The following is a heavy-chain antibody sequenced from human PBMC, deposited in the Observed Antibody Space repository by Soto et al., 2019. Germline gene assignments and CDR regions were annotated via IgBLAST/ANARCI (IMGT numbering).Heavy chain of an antibody. V-gene: IGHV1-69*06. D-gene: IGHD6-13*01. Sequence: SVKVSCKASGGTFSSYAISWVRQAPGQGLEWMGGIMPIFGTANYAQKFQGRVTITADKSTSTAYMELSGLRSEDTAVYYCASAAKGIAAAGNLDYWGQGTMVTVSS. J-gene: IGHJ4*02. CDR1: GGTFSSYA. CDR3: ASAAKGIAAAGNLDY. CDR2: IMPIFGTA.